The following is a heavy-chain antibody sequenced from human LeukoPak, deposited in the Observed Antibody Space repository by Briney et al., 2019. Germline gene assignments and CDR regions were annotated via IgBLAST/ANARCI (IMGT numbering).Heavy chain of an antibody. CDR3: ARHSSYRWSGGMDV. J-gene: IGHJ6*02. Sequence: PSETLSLTCTVSGVSISSCSYYWGWIRQPPGKGLEWIGSIYESGNTYYNPSLKSRVAISVDTSKNQFSLKLSSVTAADTAVYYCARHSSYRWSGGMDVWGQGTTVTVSS. CDR2: IYESGNT. CDR1: GVSISSCSYY. D-gene: IGHD3-10*01. V-gene: IGHV4-39*01.